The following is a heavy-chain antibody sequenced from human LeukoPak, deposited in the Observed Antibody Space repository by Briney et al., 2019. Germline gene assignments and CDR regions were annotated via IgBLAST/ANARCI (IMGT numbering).Heavy chain of an antibody. J-gene: IGHJ4*02. D-gene: IGHD2-2*01. CDR1: GFPVSSNY. CDR3: VYHRDPVPSCSFDY. CDR2: IYSAGNT. Sequence: GGPLRLPCAASGFPVSSNYMSWIAQAPGKALEGVSIIYSAGNTYCADSVKGLSTISRDDSKGTLSLQMSRLRPENTAVYYCVYHRDPVPSCSFDYGGKDTLVTVSS. V-gene: IGHV3-53*01.